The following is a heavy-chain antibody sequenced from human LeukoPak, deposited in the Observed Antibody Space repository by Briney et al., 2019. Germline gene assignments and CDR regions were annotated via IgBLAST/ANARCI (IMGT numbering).Heavy chain of an antibody. V-gene: IGHV4-59*12. Sequence: PSETLSLTCTVSGYSISSYYWSWIRLPPGKGLEWIGYIHYTGSTNYNPSLKSRVTISVGTSKNQFSLKLSSVTAADTAVYYCARRQGRLDTYYFDYWGQGTLVTVSS. D-gene: IGHD1-1*01. CDR1: GYSISSYY. CDR2: IHYTGST. CDR3: ARRQGRLDTYYFDY. J-gene: IGHJ4*02.